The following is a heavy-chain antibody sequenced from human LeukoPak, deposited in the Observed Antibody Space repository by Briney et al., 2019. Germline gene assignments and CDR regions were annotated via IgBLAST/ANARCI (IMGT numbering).Heavy chain of an antibody. CDR1: GCSISSGGYF. D-gene: IGHD6-13*01. CDR3: ARDLAAAVPYDAFDI. J-gene: IGHJ3*02. CDR2: SYGST. Sequence: PSETLSLTCAVSGCSISSGGYFWSWIRQHPGKGLEWIGYSYGSTNYNPSLKNRVTRSVDTSKNQFSLRLTSVTAADTAVYYCARDLAAAVPYDAFDIWGQGTMVTVSS. V-gene: IGHV4-31*11.